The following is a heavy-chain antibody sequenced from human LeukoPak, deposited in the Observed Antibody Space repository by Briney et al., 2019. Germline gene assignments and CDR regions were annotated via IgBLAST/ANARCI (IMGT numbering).Heavy chain of an antibody. V-gene: IGHV3-53*01. Sequence: PGGSLSLSCAASGFTVSSNYMSWVRQAPGKGLEWVSVIYSGGSTYYADSVKGRFTISRDNSKNTLYLQMNSLRAEDTAVYYCARGGSSWYNNYWGQGTLVTVSS. CDR1: GFTVSSNY. J-gene: IGHJ4*02. CDR2: IYSGGST. CDR3: ARGGSSWYNNY. D-gene: IGHD6-13*01.